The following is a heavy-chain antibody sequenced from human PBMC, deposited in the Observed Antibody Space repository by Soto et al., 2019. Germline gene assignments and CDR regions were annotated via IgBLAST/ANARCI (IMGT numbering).Heavy chain of an antibody. Sequence: PGGSLRLSCAASGFTFSNYYIHWVRQTPGKGLEWVALISNVGSNKHSADSVKGRFTISRDNSKNTLYLQMNSLRPEDTAVYFCARDRRSGWDYFDSGGQGTLVKVSS. J-gene: IGHJ4*02. D-gene: IGHD6-19*01. CDR1: GFTFSNYY. CDR2: ISNVGSNK. V-gene: IGHV3-30-3*01. CDR3: ARDRRSGWDYFDS.